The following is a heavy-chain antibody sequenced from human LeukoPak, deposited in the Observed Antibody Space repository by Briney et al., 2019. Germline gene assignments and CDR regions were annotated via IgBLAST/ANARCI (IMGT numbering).Heavy chain of an antibody. D-gene: IGHD3-3*01. J-gene: IGHJ4*02. Sequence: PGGSLRLSCAASGFTFSSYGMHWVRQAPGKGLEWVAFIRYDGSNKYYADSVKGRFTISRDNPKNTLYLQMNSLRAEDTAVYYCATAKLYYDFWSGYSWAPAFDYWGQGTLVTVSS. CDR1: GFTFSSYG. CDR3: ATAKLYYDFWSGYSWAPAFDY. V-gene: IGHV3-30*02. CDR2: IRYDGSNK.